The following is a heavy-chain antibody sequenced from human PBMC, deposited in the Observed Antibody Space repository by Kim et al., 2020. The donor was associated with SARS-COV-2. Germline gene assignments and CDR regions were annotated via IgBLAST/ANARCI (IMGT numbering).Heavy chain of an antibody. CDR1: GGSISSYY. CDR2: IYYSGST. J-gene: IGHJ4*02. V-gene: IGHV4-59*01. D-gene: IGHD3-10*01. CDR3: ARRGSYYYGSGSYYSYYFDY. Sequence: SETLSLTCTVSGGSISSYYWSWIRQPPGKGLEWIGYIYYSGSTNYNPSLKSRVTISVDTSKNQFSLKLSSVTAADTAVYYCARRGSYYYGSGSYYSYYFDYWGQGTLVTVSS.